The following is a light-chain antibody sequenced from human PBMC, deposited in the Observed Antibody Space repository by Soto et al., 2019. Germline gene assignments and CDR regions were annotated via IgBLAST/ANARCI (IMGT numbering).Light chain of an antibody. CDR2: EVS. CDR1: SSDVGGYNY. J-gene: IGLJ3*02. V-gene: IGLV2-14*01. Sequence: QSVLTQPASVSGSPGQSITISCTGTSSDVGGYNYVSWYQQHPGKAPQLMIYEVSNRPSGVSNRFSGSKSGNTASLTISGLLAEDEGDYYCSSYTTTTWVFGGGTQLTVL. CDR3: SSYTTTTWV.